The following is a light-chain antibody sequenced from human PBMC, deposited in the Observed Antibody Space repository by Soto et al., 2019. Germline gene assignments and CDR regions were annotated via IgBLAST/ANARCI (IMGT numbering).Light chain of an antibody. J-gene: IGLJ1*01. Sequence: QSALTQPASESGSPGQSITISCTGTSSDVGGYNYVSWYQQHPGKAPKLMIYDVSNRPSGVSNRFSGSKSGDTASLTISGLQAEDEADYYCSSYTSSSTLLYVFGTGTKVTVL. V-gene: IGLV2-14*01. CDR1: SSDVGGYNY. CDR2: DVS. CDR3: SSYTSSSTLLYV.